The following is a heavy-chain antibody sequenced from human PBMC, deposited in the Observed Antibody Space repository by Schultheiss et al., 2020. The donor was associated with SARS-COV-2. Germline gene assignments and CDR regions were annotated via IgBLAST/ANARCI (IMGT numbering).Heavy chain of an antibody. CDR2: ISGSGGST. J-gene: IGHJ6*02. Sequence: GESLKISCAASGFTFSSYAMCWVRQAPGKGLEWVSAISGSGGSTYYADSVKGRFTISRDNAKNSLYLQMNSLRAEDTAVYYCARDRRIAAAGTFLEGYYYYGMDVWGQGTTVTVSS. CDR3: ARDRRIAAAGTFLEGYYYYGMDV. D-gene: IGHD6-13*01. CDR1: GFTFSSYA. V-gene: IGHV3-23*01.